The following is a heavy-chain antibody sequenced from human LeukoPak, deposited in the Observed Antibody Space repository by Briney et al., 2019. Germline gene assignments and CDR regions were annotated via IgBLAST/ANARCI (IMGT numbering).Heavy chain of an antibody. V-gene: IGHV1-46*01. J-gene: IGHJ4*02. CDR3: ARDVAAAGTFGEY. Sequence: ASVKLCCKASGYIFSRYYMHWVRQAPGQGLEWMGILNPDGGSTGYSQRFQDRITMTMDTSTNSFYMELRSLTSDDTAVYYCARDVAAAGTFGEYWGQGTLVTVSS. CDR1: GYIFSRYY. D-gene: IGHD6-13*01. CDR2: LNPDGGST.